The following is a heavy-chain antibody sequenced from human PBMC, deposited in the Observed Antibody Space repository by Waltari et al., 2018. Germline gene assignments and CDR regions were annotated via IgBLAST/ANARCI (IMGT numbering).Heavy chain of an antibody. Sequence: EVQLVESGGGLVKPGGSLRLSCAASGFTFSSYEMNWVRQAPGKGLEWVSYISSSGSTIYYADSVKGRFTISRDNAKNSLYLQMNSLRAEDTAVYYCARDLYVIYYDFWSGEKSHYYYYYGMDVWGQGTTVTVSS. D-gene: IGHD3-3*01. V-gene: IGHV3-48*03. J-gene: IGHJ6*02. CDR3: ARDLYVIYYDFWSGEKSHYYYYYGMDV. CDR1: GFTFSSYE. CDR2: ISSSGSTI.